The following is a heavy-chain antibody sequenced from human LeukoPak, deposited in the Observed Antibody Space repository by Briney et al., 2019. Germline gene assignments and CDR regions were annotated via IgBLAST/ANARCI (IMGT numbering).Heavy chain of an antibody. V-gene: IGHV3-23*01. CDR2: ISGSGGNT. CDR1: GFTFSSYA. D-gene: IGHD1/OR15-1a*01. CDR3: AKDLAITTNYYYYYMDV. J-gene: IGHJ6*03. Sequence: PGGSLRLSFAASGFTFSSYAMSWVRKAPGKGLDWVSAISGSGGNTYYADSVKGRFTVSRNNSDNTLYLQMNSLRAEDTAVYYCAKDLAITTNYYYYYMDVWGKGTTVTVSS.